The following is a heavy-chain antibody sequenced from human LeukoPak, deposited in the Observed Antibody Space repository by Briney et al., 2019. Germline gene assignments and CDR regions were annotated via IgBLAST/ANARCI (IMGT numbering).Heavy chain of an antibody. D-gene: IGHD6-19*01. CDR3: ARGQWQSLQYYYYYYGMDV. CDR1: GGSISSSNYY. V-gene: IGHV4-39*07. Sequence: PSETLSLTCTVSGGSISSSNYYWGWIRQPPGKRLEWIGSIHYSGSTNYNPSLKSRVTISVATSKNQFSLKLSSVTAADTAVYYCARGQWQSLQYYYYYYGMDVWGQGTTVTVSS. CDR2: IHYSGST. J-gene: IGHJ6*02.